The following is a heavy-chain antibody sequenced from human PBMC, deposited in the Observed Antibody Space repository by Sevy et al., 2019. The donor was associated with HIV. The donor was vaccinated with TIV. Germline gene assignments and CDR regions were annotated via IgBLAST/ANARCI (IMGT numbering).Heavy chain of an antibody. CDR1: GFTFGDYA. CDR3: TREGDYIWGSLLWDDY. V-gene: IGHV3-49*03. J-gene: IGHJ4*02. CDR2: IRSKAYGGTT. Sequence: QLGGPLRLSCTASGFTFGDYAMSWFRQAPGKGLEWVGFIRSKAYGGTTEYAASVKGRFTISRDDSKSIAYLQMNSLKTEDTAVYYCTREGDYIWGSLLWDDYWGQGTLVTVSS. D-gene: IGHD3-16*01.